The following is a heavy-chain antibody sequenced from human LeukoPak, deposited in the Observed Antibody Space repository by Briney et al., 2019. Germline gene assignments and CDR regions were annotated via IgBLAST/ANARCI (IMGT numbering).Heavy chain of an antibody. V-gene: IGHV1-69-2*01. CDR1: GYTFTDSY. CDR3: ALEPRQWAS. J-gene: IGHJ4*02. CDR2: IDPADGET. Sequence: ASVIISCKVSGYTFTDSYMHWVQKAPGKGFEWMGLIDPADGETIYAEKFQGRVTITADTSTDTAYMELSSLTSEDTAVYCCALEPRQWASWGQGTLVTVSS. D-gene: IGHD1-26*01.